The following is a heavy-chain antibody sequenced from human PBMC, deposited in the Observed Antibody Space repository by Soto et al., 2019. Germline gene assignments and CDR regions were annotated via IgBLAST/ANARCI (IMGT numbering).Heavy chain of an antibody. J-gene: IGHJ4*02. CDR2: IDYSAST. CDR1: GGSIDSSHF. Sequence: QLQLKESGQGLVKPSQNLSLTCTVSGGSIDSSHFWSWIRQQPGKGLEWIGYIDYSASTYYNPSLKSRVIISSDTSANQFSLSLSSVPAADTAVCFGAIGCRDGYAGLYYFDHGGQGTLGTVSA. CDR3: AIGCRDGYAGLYYFDH. V-gene: IGHV4-31*03. D-gene: IGHD5-12*01.